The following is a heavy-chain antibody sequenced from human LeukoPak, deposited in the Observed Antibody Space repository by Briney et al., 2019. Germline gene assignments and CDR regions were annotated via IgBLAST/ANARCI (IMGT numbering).Heavy chain of an antibody. CDR1: GFTFSSYW. V-gene: IGHV3-7*01. D-gene: IGHD3-9*01. Sequence: GGSLRLSCAASGFTFSSYWMSWVRQAPGKGLEWMANIKQDGSEKYYVDSVKGRFTISRDNAKNSLYLQMNSLRAEDTAVYYCVRDRYDVLTGYNDAFDIWGHGTLVAVSS. CDR3: VRDRYDVLTGYNDAFDI. J-gene: IGHJ3*02. CDR2: IKQDGSEK.